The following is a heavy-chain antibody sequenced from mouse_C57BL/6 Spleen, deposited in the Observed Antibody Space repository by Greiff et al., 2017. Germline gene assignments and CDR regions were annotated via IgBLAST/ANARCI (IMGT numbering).Heavy chain of an antibody. CDR1: GFTFSNYW. J-gene: IGHJ4*01. V-gene: IGHV6-3*01. CDR3: TAYYSNYVYAMDY. Sequence: EVKLEESGGGLVQPGGSMKLSCVASGFTFSNYWMNWVRQSPEKGLEWVAQIRLKSVNYATHYAESVTGRFTISREDSKSSLYLQMNNLRAEDTGIYYCTAYYSNYVYAMDYWGQGTSVTVSS. D-gene: IGHD2-5*01. CDR2: IRLKSVNYAT.